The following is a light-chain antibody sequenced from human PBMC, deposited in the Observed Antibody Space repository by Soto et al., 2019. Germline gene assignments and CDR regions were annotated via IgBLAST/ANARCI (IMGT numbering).Light chain of an antibody. CDR2: GAS. CDR3: QQYASSPLT. V-gene: IGKV3-20*01. Sequence: EIVLTQSPGTLSVSPGERATLSCRASQSVGRDYLAWYQQKPGQAPRLLIHGASSRATGIPDRFSGGGSGTDFTLTISRLEPEDFAVYYCQQYASSPLTFGGGAKVGTK. J-gene: IGKJ4*01. CDR1: QSVGRDY.